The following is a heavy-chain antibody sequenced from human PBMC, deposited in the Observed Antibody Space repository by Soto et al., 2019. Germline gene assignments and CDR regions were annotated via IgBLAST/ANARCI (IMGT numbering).Heavy chain of an antibody. J-gene: IGHJ3*02. CDR3: AAGATPSGWYDAFDI. CDR2: IIPILGIA. Sequence: GASVKVSCKASGGTFSSYTISWVRQAPGQGLEWMGRIIPILGIANYAQKFQGRVTITADKSTSTAYMELSSLRSEDTAVYYCAAGATPSGWYDAFDIWGQGTMVTVSS. D-gene: IGHD6-19*01. CDR1: GGTFSSYT. V-gene: IGHV1-69*02.